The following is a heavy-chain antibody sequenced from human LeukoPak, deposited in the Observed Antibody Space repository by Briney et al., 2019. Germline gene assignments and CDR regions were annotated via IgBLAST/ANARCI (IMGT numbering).Heavy chain of an antibody. J-gene: IGHJ4*02. CDR1: GFPFDVQT. Sequence: GGSLRLSCAASGFPFDVQTMSWVRQAPGKGLDWVASMREDGTEIQYVDSVKGRFTISRDNPKNSLYLQMNSLRAEDTAVYYCARGGATRGRFENWGQGTLVTVSS. CDR3: ARGGATRGRFEN. CDR2: MREDGTEI. V-gene: IGHV3-7*01. D-gene: IGHD1-26*01.